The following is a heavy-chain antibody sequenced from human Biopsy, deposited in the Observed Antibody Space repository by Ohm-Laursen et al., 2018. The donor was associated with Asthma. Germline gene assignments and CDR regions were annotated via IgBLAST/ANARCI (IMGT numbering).Heavy chain of an antibody. V-gene: IGHV3-15*01. Sequence: SLRLSCAASGFTFSNAWMSSVRQAPGKGLEWVGRNKNKTDGGTTDYAAPVKGRFTISRDDSKNTLYLQMNSLKTEDTAVYYCTTDALLYSSADYWGQGTLVTVSS. CDR1: GFTFSNAW. D-gene: IGHD2-8*01. CDR3: TTDALLYSSADY. J-gene: IGHJ4*02. CDR2: NKNKTDGGTT.